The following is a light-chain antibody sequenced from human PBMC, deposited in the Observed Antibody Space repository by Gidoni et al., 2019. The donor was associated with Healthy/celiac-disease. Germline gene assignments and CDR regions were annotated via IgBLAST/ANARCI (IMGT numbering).Light chain of an antibody. CDR1: QSVSTY. V-gene: IGKV3-11*01. J-gene: IGKJ5*01. CDR2: DAS. Sequence: VVLTQSPATLSLSPGERSSLSCRASQSVSTYLAWYQQKAGQAPRLLIYDASNRATGIPARFSGSGSGTDFTLTISSLEPEDCAVYYCQQRSIWPPITFGQGTRLEIK. CDR3: QQRSIWPPIT.